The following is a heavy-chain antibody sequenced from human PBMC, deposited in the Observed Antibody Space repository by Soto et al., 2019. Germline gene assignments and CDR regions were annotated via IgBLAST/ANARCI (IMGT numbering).Heavy chain of an antibody. CDR3: ARLRSNYVRWFDP. V-gene: IGHV4-39*01. J-gene: IGHJ5*02. CDR1: GGSISSGIYY. D-gene: IGHD4-4*01. CDR2: IYYSGST. Sequence: SDTLSLTCTVSGGSISSGIYYWGWIRQPPGKGLEWIGSIYYSGSTYYNPSLKSRVTISVDTSKNQFSLKLSSVTAADTAVYYCARLRSNYVRWFDPWGQGTLVTVSS.